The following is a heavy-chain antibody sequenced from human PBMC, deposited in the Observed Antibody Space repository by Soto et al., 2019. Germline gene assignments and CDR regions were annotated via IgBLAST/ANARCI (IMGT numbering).Heavy chain of an antibody. CDR1: GVTFSSYT. V-gene: IGHV1-69*02. Sequence: QVQLVQSGAEVNKPGSSVKVSCKASGVTFSSYTISWVRQAPGQGLEWMGRIIPIRGIANYAQKFQSRVAITADKSTSTAYMELSGQRSEDTGAYYCARGEYSSGSYLYFDYWGQGTLVTVSS. D-gene: IGHD3-10*01. J-gene: IGHJ4*02. CDR3: ARGEYSSGSYLYFDY. CDR2: IIPIRGIA.